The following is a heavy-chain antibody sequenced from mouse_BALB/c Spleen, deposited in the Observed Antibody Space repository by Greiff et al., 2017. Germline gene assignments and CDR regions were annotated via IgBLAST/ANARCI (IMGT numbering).Heavy chain of an antibody. V-gene: IGHV1-20*02. D-gene: IGHD4-1*01. CDR1: GSSFTDYF. CDR3: ARGLGQGYFDV. J-gene: IGHJ1*01. Sequence: EVQLVESGPELVKPGASVKISCKASGSSFTDYFMNWVMQSHGKSLEWIGRFNPYNGDTFYNQKFKGKATLTVDKSSSTAHMELRSLASEDSAVYYCARGLGQGYFDVWGAGTTVTVSS. CDR2: FNPYNGDT.